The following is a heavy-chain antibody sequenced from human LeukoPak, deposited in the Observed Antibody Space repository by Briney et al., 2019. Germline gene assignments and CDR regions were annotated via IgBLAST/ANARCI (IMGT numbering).Heavy chain of an antibody. CDR2: IIPIFGTA. CDR3: ARDLGNDFWSGYLYYYGMDV. J-gene: IGHJ6*02. CDR1: GYTFTSYD. D-gene: IGHD3-3*01. Sequence: GASVKVSCKASGYTFTSYDINWVRQATGQGLEWMGGIIPIFGTANYAQKFQGRVTITADESTSTAYMELSSLRSEDTAVYYCARDLGNDFWSGYLYYYGMDVWGQGTTVTVSS. V-gene: IGHV1-69*13.